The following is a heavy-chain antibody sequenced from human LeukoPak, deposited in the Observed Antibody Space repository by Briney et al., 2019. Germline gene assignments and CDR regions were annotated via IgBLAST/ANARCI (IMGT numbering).Heavy chain of an antibody. CDR1: GGSISSYY. Sequence: PSETLSLTCTVSGGSISSYYWSWIRQPPGKGLEWIGYIYYSGSTNYNPSLKSRVTISVDTSKNQFSLKLSSVTAADTAVYYCARESGSYLRGYFDYWGQGTLVTVSS. V-gene: IGHV4-59*01. J-gene: IGHJ4*02. D-gene: IGHD1-26*01. CDR3: ARESGSYLRGYFDY. CDR2: IYYSGST.